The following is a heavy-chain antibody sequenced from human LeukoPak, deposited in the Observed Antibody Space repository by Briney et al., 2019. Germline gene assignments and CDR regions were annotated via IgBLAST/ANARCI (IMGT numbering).Heavy chain of an antibody. CDR3: FGGASSST. J-gene: IGHJ5*02. D-gene: IGHD4/OR15-4a*01. CDR1: GFTFSSSW. CDR2: INPDGSEK. Sequence: PGGSLRLSCATSGFTFSSSWMFWARQAPGKGLQWVATINPDGSEKYYVDSVRGRFSISRDNAKNFLYLQMTSLGAEDTAVYYCFGGASSSTWGQGTLVTVSS. V-gene: IGHV3-7*05.